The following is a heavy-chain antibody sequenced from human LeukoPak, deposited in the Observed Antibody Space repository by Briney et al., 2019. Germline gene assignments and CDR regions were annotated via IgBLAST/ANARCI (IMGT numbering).Heavy chain of an antibody. Sequence: GGSLRLSCAASGFTFSSYAMHWVRQAPGKGLEWVAVISYDGSNKYYADSVKGRFTISRDNSKNTLYLQMNSLRAEDTAVYYCARSFGVVRPLFDYWGQGTLVTVSS. D-gene: IGHD3-3*01. V-gene: IGHV3-30-3*01. CDR1: GFTFSSYA. CDR3: ARSFGVVRPLFDY. J-gene: IGHJ4*02. CDR2: ISYDGSNK.